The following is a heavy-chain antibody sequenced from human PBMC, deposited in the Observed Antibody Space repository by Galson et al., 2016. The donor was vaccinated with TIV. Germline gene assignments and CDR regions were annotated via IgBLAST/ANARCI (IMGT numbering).Heavy chain of an antibody. D-gene: IGHD5-18*01. CDR3: ASDRNTAFDTYHQYDGMDV. V-gene: IGHV1-69*13. CDR2: IIPLFRTT. Sequence: SVKVSCKASGGTFSSYVFNWVRLAPGQGLEWMGGIIPLFRTTNYAPKFQGRVTITADESTNTAYMELNSLKYGDTAVYYCASDRNTAFDTYHQYDGMDVWGQGTTVTVSS. CDR1: GGTFSSYV. J-gene: IGHJ6*02.